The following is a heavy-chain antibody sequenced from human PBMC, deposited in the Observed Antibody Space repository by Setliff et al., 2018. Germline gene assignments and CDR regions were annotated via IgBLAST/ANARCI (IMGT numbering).Heavy chain of an antibody. D-gene: IGHD6-19*01. J-gene: IGHJ4*02. CDR2: ISGNGGST. CDR1: EFTFSTFA. Sequence: GESLKISCAASEFTFSTFAMNWVRQAPGKGLEWVSAISGNGGSTYYTDSVKGRFTISRDNSKSTLYLQMSSLRAEDTAVYYCAKDYQSDSGWDFDYWGQGTLVTVSS. CDR3: AKDYQSDSGWDFDY. V-gene: IGHV3-23*01.